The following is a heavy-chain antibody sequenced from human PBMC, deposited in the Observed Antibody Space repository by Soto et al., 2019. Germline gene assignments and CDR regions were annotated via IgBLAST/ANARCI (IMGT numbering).Heavy chain of an antibody. Sequence: QVQLVESGGGVVQPGRSLRLSCAASGFTFSSYGMHWVRQAPGKGLEWVAVTWYDGSNKYYADSVKGRFTISRDNSKNTLYLQMNSLRAEDTAVYYCARGDHSLPTRYYGMDVWGQETTVTVSS. CDR2: TWYDGSNK. J-gene: IGHJ6*02. CDR1: GFTFSSYG. CDR3: ARGDHSLPTRYYGMDV. D-gene: IGHD5-18*01. V-gene: IGHV3-33*01.